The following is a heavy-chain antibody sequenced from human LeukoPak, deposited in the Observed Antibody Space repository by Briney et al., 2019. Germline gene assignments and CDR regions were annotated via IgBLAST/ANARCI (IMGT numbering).Heavy chain of an antibody. CDR1: GGSISSYY. CDR3: ARDQQQLHYFGY. D-gene: IGHD6-13*01. Sequence: SETLSLTCTVSGGSISSYYWSWIRQPPGKGLEWIGYIYYSGSTNYNPSLKSRVTISVDTSKNQFSLKLSSVTAADTAVYYCARDQQQLHYFGYWGQGTLVTVSS. V-gene: IGHV4-59*01. CDR2: IYYSGST. J-gene: IGHJ4*02.